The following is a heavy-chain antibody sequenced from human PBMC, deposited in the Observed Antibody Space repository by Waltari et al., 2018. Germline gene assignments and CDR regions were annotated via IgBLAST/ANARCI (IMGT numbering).Heavy chain of an antibody. CDR3: AKRGYSEYYFDY. V-gene: IGHV3-9*01. D-gene: IGHD5-18*01. J-gene: IGHJ4*02. CDR1: GFTFDAYA. CDR2: ISWNSGSI. Sequence: EVQLVESGGGLVQPGRSLRLSCAASGFTFDAYAMHWVRQAPGKGLEWVSGISWNSGSIGYADSVKGRFTISRDNAKNSLYLQMNSLRAEDTALYYCAKRGYSEYYFDYWGQGTLVTVSS.